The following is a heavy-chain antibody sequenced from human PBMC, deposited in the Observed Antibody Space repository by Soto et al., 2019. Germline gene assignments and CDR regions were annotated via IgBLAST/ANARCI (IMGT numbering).Heavy chain of an antibody. CDR3: ARGRTVRNYSDNSDYYYYFDY. D-gene: IGHD3-22*01. J-gene: IGHJ4*02. V-gene: IGHV4-59*01. CDR1: GDSMSTFY. Sequence: RSLTCTVSGDSMSTFYWGWIRQPPGKGLEWIGYVYYTGSTNYNPSLKSRVTISVDTSKNQFSLKLNSVTAADTAVYYCARGRTVRNYSDNSDYYYYFDYWGQGSLVTVS. CDR2: VYYTGST.